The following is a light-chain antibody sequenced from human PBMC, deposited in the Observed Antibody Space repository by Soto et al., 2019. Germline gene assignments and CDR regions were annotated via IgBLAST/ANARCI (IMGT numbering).Light chain of an antibody. CDR2: GNN. Sequence: QSVLTQPPSVSGAPGQRVTISCTGSSSNIGAGYDVHWYQQLPGTAPKLLIYGNNQRPSGVPDRSSGSKSGTSASLAISGFQSEDEADYYCAAWDDSLNGYVFGTGTKVTVL. CDR1: SSNIGAGYD. V-gene: IGLV1-40*01. CDR3: AAWDDSLNGYV. J-gene: IGLJ1*01.